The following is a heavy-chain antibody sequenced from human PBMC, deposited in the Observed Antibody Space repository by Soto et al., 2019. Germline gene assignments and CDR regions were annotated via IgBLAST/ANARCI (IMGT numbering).Heavy chain of an antibody. D-gene: IGHD1-20*01. CDR2: INPNSGGT. J-gene: IGHJ6*02. CDR3: ARELTRTTQYYYYYGMDV. Sequence: XSVKGACTASGYPFSGYYMRWVRQAPGQGLEWMGWINPNSGGTNYAQKFQGRVTMTRDTSISTAYMELSRLRSDDTAVYYCARELTRTTQYYYYYGMDVCGQRTTVTVSS. CDR1: GYPFSGYY. V-gene: IGHV1-2*02.